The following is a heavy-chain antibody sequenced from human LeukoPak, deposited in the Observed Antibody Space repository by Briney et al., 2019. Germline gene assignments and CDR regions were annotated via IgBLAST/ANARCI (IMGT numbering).Heavy chain of an antibody. J-gene: IGHJ6*02. CDR2: ISYDGSNK. V-gene: IGHV3-30-3*01. CDR1: GFTFSSYA. Sequence: GGSLRLSCAASGFTFSSYAMHWVRQAPGKGLEWVAVISYDGSNKNYADSVKGRFTISRDNSKNTLYLQMNSLRAEDTAVYYCARATTVTGPAVGGQGSTVTVSS. CDR3: ARATTVTGPAV. D-gene: IGHD4-17*01.